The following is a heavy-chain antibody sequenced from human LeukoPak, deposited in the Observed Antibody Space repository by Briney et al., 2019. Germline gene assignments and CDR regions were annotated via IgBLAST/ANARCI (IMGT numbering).Heavy chain of an antibody. V-gene: IGHV4-39*07. J-gene: IGHJ4*02. CDR2: IYYSGST. CDR1: GGSISSYY. CDR3: ASTSVRYFDWFPPPDY. D-gene: IGHD3-9*01. Sequence: SETLSLTCTVSGGSISSYYWGWIRQPPGKGLEWIGSIYYSGSTYYNPSLKSRVTISVDTSKNQFSLKLSSVTAADTAVYYCASTSVRYFDWFPPPDYWGQGTLVTVSS.